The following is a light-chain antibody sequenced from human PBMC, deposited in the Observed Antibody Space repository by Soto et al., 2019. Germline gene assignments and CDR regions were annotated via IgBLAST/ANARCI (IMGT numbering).Light chain of an antibody. Sequence: QSVLTQPPSVSGAPGQRVTISCTGSSSNIGAGYDVQWYQQLPGTAPKLLIYGDTNRPSGVPDRFSGSNSGTSASLAITGLQAEDVSDYYCQSYDSSLSGSVFGGGTTVTVL. CDR2: GDT. CDR1: SSNIGAGYD. V-gene: IGLV1-40*01. J-gene: IGLJ3*02. CDR3: QSYDSSLSGSV.